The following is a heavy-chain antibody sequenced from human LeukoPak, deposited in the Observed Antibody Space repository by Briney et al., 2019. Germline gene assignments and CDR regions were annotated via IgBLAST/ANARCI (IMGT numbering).Heavy chain of an antibody. V-gene: IGHV3-21*01. CDR1: GFTFRSYS. CDR2: ISSSSSYI. CDR3: ARIIAAAGPYYFDY. J-gene: IGHJ4*02. Sequence: PGGSLGLSCVASGFTFRSYSMNWVRQAPGKGLEWVSSISSSSSYIYYADSVKGRFTISRDNAKNSLYLQMNSLRAEDTAVYYCARIIAAAGPYYFDYWGQGTLVTVSS. D-gene: IGHD6-13*01.